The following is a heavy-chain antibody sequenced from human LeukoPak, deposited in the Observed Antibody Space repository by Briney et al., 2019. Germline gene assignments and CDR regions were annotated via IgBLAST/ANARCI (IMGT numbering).Heavy chain of an antibody. Sequence: SQTLSLTCAISGDSVSNKNVVWNWIRQSPSRGLEWLGRTYYRSKWYNDYAASVKSRITINPDTSKNQFSLQLSSVTLEDTAVYYCTRARDAFTRKSVFDIWGQGTMVTVSS. CDR3: TRARDAFTRKSVFDI. V-gene: IGHV6-1*01. J-gene: IGHJ3*02. D-gene: IGHD3-16*01. CDR2: TYYRSKWYN. CDR1: GDSVSNKNVV.